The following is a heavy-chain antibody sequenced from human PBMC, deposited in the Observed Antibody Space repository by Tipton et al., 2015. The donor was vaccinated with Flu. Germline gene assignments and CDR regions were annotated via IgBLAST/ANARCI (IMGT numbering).Heavy chain of an antibody. CDR2: IYRGGST. CDR3: AREIRYSDWTLDYYGMDV. J-gene: IGHJ6*02. V-gene: IGHV3-53*01. D-gene: IGHD1-1*01. CDR1: GFNVSSNY. Sequence: SLRLSCAASGFNVSSNYISWVRQAPGKGLEWVSTIYRGGSTYYADSVRGRFSISRDNSNNTVYLQLNSLRAEDTAVYFCAREIRYSDWTLDYYGMDVWGQGTTVTASS.